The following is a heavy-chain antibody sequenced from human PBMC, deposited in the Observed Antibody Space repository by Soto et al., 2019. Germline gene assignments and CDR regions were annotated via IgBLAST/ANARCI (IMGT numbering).Heavy chain of an antibody. CDR3: ARRAVDTAMVTGPYYYYGMDV. V-gene: IGHV1-69*01. CDR1: GGTFSSYA. J-gene: IGHJ6*02. D-gene: IGHD5-18*01. Sequence: QVQLVQSGAEVKKPGSSVKVSCKASGGTFSSYAISWVRQAPGQGLEWTGGIIPIFGTANYAQKFQGRVTITADESTSTAYMELSSLRSEDTAVYYCARRAVDTAMVTGPYYYYGMDVWGQGTTVTVSS. CDR2: IIPIFGTA.